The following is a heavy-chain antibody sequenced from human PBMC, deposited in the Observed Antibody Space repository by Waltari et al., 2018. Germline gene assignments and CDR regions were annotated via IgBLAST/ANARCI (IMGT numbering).Heavy chain of an antibody. Sequence: QVQLVQSGAAVTNPGASMNVSCQTSGYSFTDYYLHWVRLAPGQGLEWMGWINSKNGGINYEQKFQGRVTMTRDTSTSTAYMELSSLRSDDTAIYFCARDHARWAHLDISADAMDVWGQGTLVTVSA. V-gene: IGHV1-2*02. CDR3: ARDHARWAHLDISADAMDV. CDR2: INSKNGGI. J-gene: IGHJ3*01. D-gene: IGHD1-26*01. CDR1: GYSFTDYY.